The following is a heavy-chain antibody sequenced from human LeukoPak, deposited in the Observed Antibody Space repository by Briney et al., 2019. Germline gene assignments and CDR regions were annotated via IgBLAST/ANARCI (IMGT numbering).Heavy chain of an antibody. CDR2: IRGKAYGPAT. V-gene: IGHV3-49*04. CDR3: IRLAAYWYFDL. Sequence: GGSLRLSCATSGFTFGDYAMSWVRQAPGKGLEWVTFIRGKAYGPATEYAASVKGRFTISRDDSKSIAYLQMNSLKTEDTAVYYCIRLAAYWYFDLWGRGTLVTVSS. J-gene: IGHJ2*01. CDR1: GFTFGDYA.